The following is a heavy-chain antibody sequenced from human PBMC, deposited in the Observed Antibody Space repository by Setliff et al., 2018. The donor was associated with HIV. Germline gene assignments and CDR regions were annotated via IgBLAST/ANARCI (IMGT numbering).Heavy chain of an antibody. V-gene: IGHV1-2*02. Sequence: GASVKVSCKASGYTFTDYYIHWVRQAPGQGLEWVGWVSNEGDTNYAQKYQDRVTLTTDTTTTTAYMELRGLRSDDTAVYYCARDPRYTSVWFRNGGVDFWGQGTLVTVSS. CDR2: VSNEGDT. D-gene: IGHD6-19*01. CDR3: ARDPRYTSVWFRNGGVDF. J-gene: IGHJ4*02. CDR1: GYTFTDYY.